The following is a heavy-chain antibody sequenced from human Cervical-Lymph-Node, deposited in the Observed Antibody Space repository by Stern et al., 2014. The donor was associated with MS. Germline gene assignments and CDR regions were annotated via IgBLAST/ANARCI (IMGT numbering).Heavy chain of an antibody. CDR3: AGEYDFWNDLDN. D-gene: IGHD3-3*01. Sequence: VHLVESGGGLVKPGGSLRLSCAASGFTFSEYYMSWIRQAPGKGLERLSYISWSGGTIHYADSVKGRFTISRDNAKNSLYLQMNTREAEDSAVYCGAGEYDFWNDLDNWGQGTLVTVSS. J-gene: IGHJ4*02. V-gene: IGHV3-11*01. CDR1: GFTFSEYY. CDR2: ISWSGGTI.